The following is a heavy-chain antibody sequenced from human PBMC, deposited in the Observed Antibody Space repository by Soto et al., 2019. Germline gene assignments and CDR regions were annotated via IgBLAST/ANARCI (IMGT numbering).Heavy chain of an antibody. CDR1: GGSISSSNW. V-gene: IGHV4-4*02. D-gene: IGHD3-10*01. CDR3: ARLYMVRGVMDWFDP. J-gene: IGHJ5*02. Sequence: QVQLQESGPGLVKPSGTLSLTCAVSGGSISSSNWWSWVRQPPGKGLEWIGEIYHSGSTNYNPSLKSRVTISVAKSKTQFSLKLSSVTAADTAVYYCARLYMVRGVMDWFDPWGQGTLVTVSS. CDR2: IYHSGST.